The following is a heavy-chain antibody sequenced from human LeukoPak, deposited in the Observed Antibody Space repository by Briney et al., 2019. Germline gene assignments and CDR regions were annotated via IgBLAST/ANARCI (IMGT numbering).Heavy chain of an antibody. CDR3: ARVHYDILWYYMDV. Sequence: ASVKVSCKASGYTFTGYYMHWVRQAPGQGLEWMGWINPNSGGTNYAQKFQGRVTMTRDTSISTAYMELSRLRSDDTAVYYCARVHYDILWYYMDVWGKGTTVTISS. CDR2: INPNSGGT. D-gene: IGHD3-9*01. V-gene: IGHV1-2*02. CDR1: GYTFTGYY. J-gene: IGHJ6*03.